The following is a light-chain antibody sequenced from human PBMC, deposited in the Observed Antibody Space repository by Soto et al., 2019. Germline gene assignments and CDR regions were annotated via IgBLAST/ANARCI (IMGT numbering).Light chain of an antibody. Sequence: ENVLTQSPGTLSLSPGEIATLSFSASQSLSSSYLAWYQQKPGQAPRLLIYGASTRATGIPDRFSGSGSGTEFTLTISSLKSEDYAVYYCQQYKSWPPITFGQGTRLEIK. V-gene: IGKV3-20*01. CDR3: QQYKSWPPIT. CDR2: GAS. J-gene: IGKJ5*01. CDR1: QSLSSSY.